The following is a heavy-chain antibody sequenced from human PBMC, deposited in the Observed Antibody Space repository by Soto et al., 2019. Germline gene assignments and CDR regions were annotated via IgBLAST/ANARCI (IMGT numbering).Heavy chain of an antibody. CDR2: IYYSGST. J-gene: IGHJ1*01. CDR3: AIYDSSGSRGFQH. D-gene: IGHD3-22*01. V-gene: IGHV4-31*03. CDR1: GGSISSGGYY. Sequence: QVQLQESGPGLVKPSQTLSLTCTVSGGSISSGGYYWSWIRQHPGKGLEWIGYIYYSGSTYYNPSLPARVTISVDTSKDQFSLKLSSVPAADTAVYYCAIYDSSGSRGFQHWGQGTLVTVSS.